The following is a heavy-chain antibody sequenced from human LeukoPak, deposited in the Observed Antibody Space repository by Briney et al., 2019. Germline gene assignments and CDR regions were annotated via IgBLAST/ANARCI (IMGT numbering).Heavy chain of an antibody. CDR1: GYTFTSYD. V-gene: IGHV1-8*01. D-gene: IGHD2-15*01. J-gene: IGHJ6*02. CDR3: ARGYCSGGSRYYYYGMDV. CDR2: MNPNSGNT. Sequence: ASVMVSCKASGYTFTSYDINWVRQATGQGLEWMGWMNPNSGNTGYAQKFQGRVTMTRNTSISTAYMELSSLRSEDTAVYYCARGYCSGGSRYYYYGMDVWGQGTTVTVSS.